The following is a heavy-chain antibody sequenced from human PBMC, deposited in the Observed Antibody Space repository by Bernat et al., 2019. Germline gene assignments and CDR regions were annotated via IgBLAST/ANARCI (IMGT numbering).Heavy chain of an antibody. D-gene: IGHD3-10*01. CDR2: IYYGGST. J-gene: IGHJ4*02. CDR1: GGSISSSSYY. CDR3: ARGPDYGSGSYSALDY. Sequence: QLQLQESGPGLVKPSETLSLTRTVSGGSISSSSYYWGWIRQPPGKGLEWIGSIYYGGSTYYNPSLKSRVTISEDTSKNQLSLKLNSVTAADTAVYYCARGPDYGSGSYSALDYWGQGTLVTVSS. V-gene: IGHV4-39*01.